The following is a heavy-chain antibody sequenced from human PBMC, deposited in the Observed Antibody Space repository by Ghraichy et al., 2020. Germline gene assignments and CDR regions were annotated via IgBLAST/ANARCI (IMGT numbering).Heavy chain of an antibody. CDR1: GGSISSGGYY. CDR2: IYYSGST. V-gene: IGHV4-31*03. CDR3: ASLVSITMIVVVIRWFDP. J-gene: IGHJ5*02. Sequence: SETLSLTCTVSGGSISSGGYYWSWIRQHPGKGLEWIGYIYYSGSTYYNPSLKSRVTISVDTSKNQFSLKLSSVTAADTAVYYCASLVSITMIVVVIRWFDPWGQGTLVTVSS. D-gene: IGHD3-22*01.